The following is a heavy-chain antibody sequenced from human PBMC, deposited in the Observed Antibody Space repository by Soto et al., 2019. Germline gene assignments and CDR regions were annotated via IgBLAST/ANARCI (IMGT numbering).Heavy chain of an antibody. CDR3: ERGGSSRYGVDS. CDR1: GYTFTSYG. D-gene: IGHD6-13*01. J-gene: IGHJ4*02. CDR2: ISAFKGNT. V-gene: IGHV1-18*01. Sequence: VQLVQSGAEVKEPGASVKVSCKASGYTFTSYGIRWGRQAPGQGLEWMGWISAFKGNTNYAQKLQGRVTMTTATSTSTAYMELRSLRSDDTAVYYCERGGSSRYGVDSWGQGTLVTVSS.